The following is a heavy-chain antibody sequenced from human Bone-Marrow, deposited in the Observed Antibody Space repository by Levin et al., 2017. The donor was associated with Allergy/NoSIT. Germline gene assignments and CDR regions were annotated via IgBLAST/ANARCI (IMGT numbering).Heavy chain of an antibody. V-gene: IGHV3-48*01. CDR3: ARDKYSGSCLAD. D-gene: IGHD5-12*01. CDR2: ITSSSDTI. CDR1: GFTFSAYT. J-gene: IGHJ4*02. Sequence: RSGGSLRLSCAASGFTFSAYTMNWVRQAPGKGLEWVSSITSSSDTIYYADPVKGRFTISRDNGKNSVYLQMNSLRAEETAVYYCARDKYSGSCLADWGQGTLVTVSS.